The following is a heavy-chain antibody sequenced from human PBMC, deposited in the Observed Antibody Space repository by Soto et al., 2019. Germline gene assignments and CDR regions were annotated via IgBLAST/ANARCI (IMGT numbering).Heavy chain of an antibody. V-gene: IGHV1-2*04. Sequence: GASVKVSCKASGYSFTDYHIHWVRQAPGQGLEWLGRVNPKSGGTSTAQKFQGWVTMTTDTSISTASMELTRLTSDDTAIYYCARGDSTDCSNGVCSFFYNHDMDVWGQGTTVTVSS. J-gene: IGHJ6*02. CDR2: VNPKSGGT. D-gene: IGHD2-8*01. CDR1: GYSFTDYH. CDR3: ARGDSTDCSNGVCSFFYNHDMDV.